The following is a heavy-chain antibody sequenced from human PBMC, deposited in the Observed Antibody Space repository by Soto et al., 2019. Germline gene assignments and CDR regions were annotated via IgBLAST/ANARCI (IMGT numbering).Heavy chain of an antibody. J-gene: IGHJ4*02. CDR3: ARDAPIRSRGSGVRFDY. V-gene: IGHV1-18*01. D-gene: IGHD3-10*01. CDR2: ISAYNGNT. Sequence: GASVKVSCKASGYTFTSYGISWVRQAPGQGLEWMGWISAYNGNTNYAQKLQGRVTMTTDTSTSTAYMELRSLRSDDTAVYYCARDAPIRSRGSGVRFDYWGQGTLVTVSS. CDR1: GYTFTSYG.